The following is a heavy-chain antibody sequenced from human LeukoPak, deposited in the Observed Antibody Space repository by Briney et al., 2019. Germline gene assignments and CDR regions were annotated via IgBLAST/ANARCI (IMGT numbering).Heavy chain of an antibody. V-gene: IGHV4-39*01. J-gene: IGHJ5*02. Sequence: SETLSLTCTVSGGSISSGSYYWGWIRQPPGKGLEWIGSIYYSGSTYYNPSLKSRVTISVDTSKNQFSLKLSSVTAADTAVYYCARRTIAILVGADWFDPWGQGTLVTVSS. D-gene: IGHD3-10*01. CDR1: GGSISSGSYY. CDR2: IYYSGST. CDR3: ARRTIAILVGADWFDP.